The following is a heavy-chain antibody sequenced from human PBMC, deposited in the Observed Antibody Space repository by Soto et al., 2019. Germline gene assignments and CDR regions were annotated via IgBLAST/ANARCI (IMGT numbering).Heavy chain of an antibody. J-gene: IGHJ2*01. CDR3: ARDGATQMWRPWYFEL. D-gene: IGHD2-21*01. V-gene: IGHV3-30-3*01. CDR2: VSHDGNNQ. Sequence: QVQLVESGGGVVQPGRSLRLSCAVSGFTFSNYAMHWVRQAPGKGLEWVAIVSHDGNNQYYADSAKGRFTISRDNSENTLYLQMNSLRTEDTDVFYCARDGATQMWRPWYFELWGRGTLVTVSS. CDR1: GFTFSNYA.